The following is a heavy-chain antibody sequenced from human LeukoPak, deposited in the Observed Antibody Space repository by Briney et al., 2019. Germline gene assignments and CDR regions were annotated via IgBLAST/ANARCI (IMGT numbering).Heavy chain of an antibody. D-gene: IGHD3-22*01. CDR3: ARGGTYYYDSSGYWFDP. J-gene: IGHJ5*02. CDR1: GGTFSSYA. Sequence: GASVKVSCKASGGTFSSYAISWVRQAPGQGLEWMGGIIPIFGTANYAQKFQGRVTITADKSTSTAYMELSSLRSGDTAVYYCARGGTYYYDSSGYWFDPWGQGTLVTVSS. CDR2: IIPIFGTA. V-gene: IGHV1-69*06.